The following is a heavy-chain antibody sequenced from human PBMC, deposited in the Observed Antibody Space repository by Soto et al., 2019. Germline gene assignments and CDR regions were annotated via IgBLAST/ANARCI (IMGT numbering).Heavy chain of an antibody. D-gene: IGHD1-26*01. V-gene: IGHV1-69*01. Sequence: KVSCKASGGTFSSYAISWVRQAPGQGLEWMGGIIPIFGTANYAQKFQGRVTITADESTSTAYMELSSLRSEDTAVYYCARGVGVGATPYFDLWGRGTLVTVSS. CDR3: ARGVGVGATPYFDL. CDR1: GGTFSSYA. CDR2: IIPIFGTA. J-gene: IGHJ2*01.